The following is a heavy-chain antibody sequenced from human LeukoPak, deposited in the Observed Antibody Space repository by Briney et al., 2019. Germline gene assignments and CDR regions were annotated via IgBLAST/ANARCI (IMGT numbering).Heavy chain of an antibody. CDR1: GGSISSYY. CDR2: IYYSGST. Sequence: SETLSLTCTVSGGSISSYYWSWIRQPPGKGLEWIGYIYYSGSTNYNPSLKSRVTISVDTSKNQFSLKLSSVTAADTAVYYCAGRIAAAGSKWFDPWGQGTLVTVSS. D-gene: IGHD6-13*01. CDR3: AGRIAAAGSKWFDP. J-gene: IGHJ5*02. V-gene: IGHV4-59*08.